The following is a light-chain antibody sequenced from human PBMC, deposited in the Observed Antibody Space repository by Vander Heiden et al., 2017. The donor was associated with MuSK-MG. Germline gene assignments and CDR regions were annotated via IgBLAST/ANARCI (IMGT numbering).Light chain of an antibody. CDR3: NSRDSSGNHLYV. V-gene: IGLV3-19*01. CDR2: GKN. CDR1: SLRSYY. J-gene: IGLJ1*01. Sequence: SSELTQDPAVSVALGQTVRITCQGDSLRSYYESWYQQKPGQAPVLVIYGKNNRPSGIPDRFSGSSSGNTASLTITEAQAEDEADYYCNSRDSSGNHLYVFGTGTKVTVL.